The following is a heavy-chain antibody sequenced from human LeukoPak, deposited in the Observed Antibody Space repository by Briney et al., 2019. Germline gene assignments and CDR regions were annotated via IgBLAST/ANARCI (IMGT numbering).Heavy chain of an antibody. CDR1: GYTFTSYY. Sequence: GASVKVSCRASGYTFTSYYMHWVRQPPGQGLEWMGIINPSGGSTSYAQKFQGRVTMTRDTSTSTVYMELSSLRSEDTAVYYCAREVIEGYCSGGSCRGVDYGGQGTLVTVPS. J-gene: IGHJ4*02. CDR2: INPSGGST. V-gene: IGHV1-46*01. CDR3: AREVIEGYCSGGSCRGVDY. D-gene: IGHD2-15*01.